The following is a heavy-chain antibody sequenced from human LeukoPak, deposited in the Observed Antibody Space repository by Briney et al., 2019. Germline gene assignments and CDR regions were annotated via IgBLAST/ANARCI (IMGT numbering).Heavy chain of an antibody. CDR2: IYPDDSDT. D-gene: IGHD6-13*01. CDR1: GDTFTTYW. CDR3: ARSYSSSWGAFDI. Sequence: GESLKISCKGSGDTFTTYWIGWVRQMPGKGLEWMGIIYPDDSDTRYSPSFQGQVTISADKSISTAYLQWSSLKASDTAMYYCARSYSSSWGAFDIWGQGTVVTVSS. V-gene: IGHV5-51*01. J-gene: IGHJ3*02.